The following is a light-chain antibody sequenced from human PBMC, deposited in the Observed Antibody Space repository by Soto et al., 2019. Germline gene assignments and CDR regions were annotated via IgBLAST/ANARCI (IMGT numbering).Light chain of an antibody. CDR2: DAS. V-gene: IGKV3-11*01. J-gene: IGKJ5*01. CDR3: QHYSPSPIT. CDR1: QSVSSY. Sequence: EIVLTQSPATLSLSPGEIATLSCRASQSVSSYLAWYQQKPGQAPRLLIYDASNRATGIPARFSGSGSGTDFTLTISSLEPEDFALYYCQHYSPSPITFGQGTRLEIK.